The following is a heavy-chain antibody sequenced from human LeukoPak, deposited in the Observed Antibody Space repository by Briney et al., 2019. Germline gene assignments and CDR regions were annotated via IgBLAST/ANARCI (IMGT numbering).Heavy chain of an antibody. CDR2: INHSGST. J-gene: IGHJ4*02. CDR1: GGSFSGYY. CDR3: ARGWIQLWYYFDY. Sequence: PSETPSLTCAVYGGSFSGYYWSWLRQPPGKGLEWIGEINHSGSTNYNPSLKSRVTISVDTSKNQFSLKLSSVTAADTAVYYCARGWIQLWYYFDYWGQGTLVTVSS. D-gene: IGHD5-18*01. V-gene: IGHV4-34*01.